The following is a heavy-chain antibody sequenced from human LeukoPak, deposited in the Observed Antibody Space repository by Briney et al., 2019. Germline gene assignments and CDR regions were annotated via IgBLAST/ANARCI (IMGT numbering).Heavy chain of an antibody. J-gene: IGHJ5*02. V-gene: IGHV1-69*13. CDR1: GYTFTSYA. CDR3: AREATSLSRSWFDP. CDR2: INPNSGGT. D-gene: IGHD1-26*01. Sequence: SVKVSCKASGYTFTSYAMNWVRQAPGQGLEWMGRINPNSGGTNYAQKFQGRVTITADESTSTAYMELSSLRSEDTAVYYCAREATSLSRSWFDPWGQGTLVTVSS.